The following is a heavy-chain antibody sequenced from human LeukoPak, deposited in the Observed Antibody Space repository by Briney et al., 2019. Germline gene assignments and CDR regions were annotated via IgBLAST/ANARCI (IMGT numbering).Heavy chain of an antibody. CDR3: ATSPGGGYELTFYYYGMDV. Sequence: SETLSLTCTVSDGSISNYYCSWIRQSPGKGLEWIGYIYYTGTTNCNPSLKSRVTISIDTSKNQFSLRLSSVTAADTAVYYCATSPGGGYELTFYYYGMDVWGQGTTVTVSS. J-gene: IGHJ6*02. CDR1: DGSISNYY. V-gene: IGHV4-59*01. D-gene: IGHD5-12*01. CDR2: IYYTGTT.